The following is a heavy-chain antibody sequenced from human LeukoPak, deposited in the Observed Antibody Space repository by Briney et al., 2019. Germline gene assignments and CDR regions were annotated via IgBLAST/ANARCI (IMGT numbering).Heavy chain of an antibody. D-gene: IGHD3-22*01. CDR2: INPNSGGT. CDR3: ARAAYYYDSSGPWYFDY. J-gene: IGHJ4*02. CDR1: GYTFTGYY. V-gene: IGHV1-2*02. Sequence: ASVKVSCKASGYTFTGYYMHWVRQAPGQGLEWMGWINPNSGGTNYAQKFQGRVTMTRDMSISTAYMELSRLRSDDTAVYYCARAAYYYDSSGPWYFDYWGQGTLVTVSS.